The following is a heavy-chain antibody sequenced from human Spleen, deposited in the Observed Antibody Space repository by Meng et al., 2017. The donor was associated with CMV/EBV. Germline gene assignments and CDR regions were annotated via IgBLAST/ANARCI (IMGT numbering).Heavy chain of an antibody. V-gene: IGHV4-59*01. CDR3: ARMSDDYRAYYYTMDV. D-gene: IGHD5-12*01. CDR1: GGFITSYF. J-gene: IGHJ6*02. Sequence: SETLSLTCTVSGGFITSYFWAWLRQSPGKGLEWVGHIYYSGSTDYNPSLKRRITMSVDTPMTQFSLRLSSVTAGDTAVYYCARMSDDYRAYYYTMDVWGQGTTVTVSS. CDR2: IYYSGST.